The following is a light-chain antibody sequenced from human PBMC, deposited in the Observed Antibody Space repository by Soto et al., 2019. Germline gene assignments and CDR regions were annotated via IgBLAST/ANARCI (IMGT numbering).Light chain of an antibody. V-gene: IGLV2-8*01. J-gene: IGLJ1*01. CDR1: SSDVGGYNY. CDR2: VVS. Sequence: QAVLTQPTSASGSPGQSVTISCTGTSSDVGGYNYVSWYQQHPGKAPKLMIYVVSKRPSGVPDHFSGSKSGNTASLTVSGLQAEDEADYYCSSYAGSNNLVFGTGTKVTVL. CDR3: SSYAGSNNLV.